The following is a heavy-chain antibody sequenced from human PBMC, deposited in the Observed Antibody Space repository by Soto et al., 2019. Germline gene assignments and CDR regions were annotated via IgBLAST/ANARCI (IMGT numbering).Heavy chain of an antibody. CDR1: GYIFSDYY. V-gene: IGHV1-2*02. D-gene: IGHD5-18*01. J-gene: IGHJ4*02. CDR3: ARVLYRNVIHA. Sequence: VASVKVSCKASGYIFSDYYIHWVRQAPGQGLEWMGWIDPRNGGTKYAQKFQDRLTMTTDTSTSTAFLELRRLRFDDTAVFFCARVLYRNVIHAWGQGTLVTVSS. CDR2: IDPRNGGT.